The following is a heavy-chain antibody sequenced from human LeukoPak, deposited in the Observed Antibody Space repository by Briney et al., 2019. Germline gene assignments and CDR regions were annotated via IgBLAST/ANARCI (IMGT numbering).Heavy chain of an antibody. CDR2: IYHSGST. Sequence: AETLSLTCAVSGYSISSDNYWVWIRQPPGQGLEWTGGIYHSGSTYYNPSLKSRVTMSVDTSKNQFSLKLSSVTAADTAVYYCARAPRDSSSSNYMRRFDYWGQGTLVTVSS. CDR1: GYSISSDNY. D-gene: IGHD3-22*01. J-gene: IGHJ4*02. V-gene: IGHV4-38-2*01. CDR3: ARAPRDSSSSNYMRRFDY.